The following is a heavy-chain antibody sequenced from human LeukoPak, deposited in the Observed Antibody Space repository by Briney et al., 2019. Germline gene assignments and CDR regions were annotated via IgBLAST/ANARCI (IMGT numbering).Heavy chain of an antibody. Sequence: SETLSLTCTVSGGSISSYYWSWIRQPAGKGLEWIGRTYTSASTNYNPSLKSRVTMSVDTSKNQFSLKLSSVTAADTAVYYCARDSPRDYYDSSGYYYYAFDIWGQGTMVTVSS. CDR3: ARDSPRDYYDSSGYYYYAFDI. CDR2: TYTSAST. D-gene: IGHD3-22*01. CDR1: GGSISSYY. J-gene: IGHJ3*02. V-gene: IGHV4-4*07.